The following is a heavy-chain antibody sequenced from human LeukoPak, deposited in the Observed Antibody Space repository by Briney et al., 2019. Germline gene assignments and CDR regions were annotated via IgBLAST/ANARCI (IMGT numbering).Heavy chain of an antibody. D-gene: IGHD5-18*01. CDR3: ARDRGWIQHDF. V-gene: IGHV3-7*01. CDR1: GFAFSDSW. Sequence: PGGSLRLSCAASGFAFSDSWMTWIRQAPGKGLEWVAFIKGDGSAKKYVDSVKGRFTISRDNAKNSLLLQMNSLRAEDTGVYYCARDRGWIQHDFWGQGTMVTVSS. CDR2: IKGDGSAK. J-gene: IGHJ3*01.